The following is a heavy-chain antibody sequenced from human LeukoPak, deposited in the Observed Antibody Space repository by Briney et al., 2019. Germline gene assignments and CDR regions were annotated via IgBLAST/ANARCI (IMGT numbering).Heavy chain of an antibody. CDR1: GFTFSGYY. V-gene: IGHV1-46*01. D-gene: IGHD1-1*01. J-gene: IGHJ5*02. CDR2: MNPSDGST. CDR3: ARDSLQTRYSWNDEGRKNWFDP. Sequence: ASVRISCKASGFTFSGYYMQWVRQAPGHGLEWMGIMNPSDGSTKYAQKLQGRVTMSGDTSTSAVYMELSSLTSEDTAVYYCARDSLQTRYSWNDEGRKNWFDPWGQGTLVIVSS.